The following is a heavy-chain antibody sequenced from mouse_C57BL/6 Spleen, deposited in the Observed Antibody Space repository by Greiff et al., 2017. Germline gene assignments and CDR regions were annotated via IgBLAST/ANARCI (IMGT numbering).Heavy chain of an antibody. CDR3: TTLSTMITTKYFDV. CDR1: GFNIKDDY. CDR2: IDPENGDT. D-gene: IGHD2-4*01. J-gene: IGHJ1*03. V-gene: IGHV14-4*01. Sequence: EVQLQQSGAELVRPGASVKLSCTASGFNIKDDYMHWVKQRPEQGLEWIGWIDPENGDTEYASKFQGKATITADTSSNTAYLQLSSLTSEDTAVYYCTTLSTMITTKYFDVWGTGTTVTVSS.